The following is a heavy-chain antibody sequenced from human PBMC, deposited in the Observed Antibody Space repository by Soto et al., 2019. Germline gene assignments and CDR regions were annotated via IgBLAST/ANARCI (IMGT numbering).Heavy chain of an antibody. CDR1: GGSISSGGYY. V-gene: IGHV4-31*09. CDR2: IYYSGST. Sequence: SETLSLTCTVLGGSISSGGYYWSWIRQHPGKGLEWIGYIYYSGSTYYNPSLKTRVTISLDKSKSQFSLKLNSVTAADSAVYFCPRLEGLATISYYFDYWGQGTLVTVSS. J-gene: IGHJ4*02. CDR3: PRLEGLATISYYFDY. D-gene: IGHD1-1*01.